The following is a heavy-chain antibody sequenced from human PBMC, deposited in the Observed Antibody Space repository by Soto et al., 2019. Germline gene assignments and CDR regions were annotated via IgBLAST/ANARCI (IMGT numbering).Heavy chain of an antibody. CDR1: GGTFSSYT. V-gene: IGHV1-69*04. CDR3: ARDSSGESNVDY. J-gene: IGHJ4*02. CDR2: IIPILGIA. D-gene: IGHD3-10*01. Sequence: SVKVSCKASGGTFSSYTISWVRQAPGQGLEWMGRIIPILGIANYAQKFQGRVTITADKSTSTAYMELSSLRSDDTAVYYCARDSSGESNVDYWGQGALVTVSS.